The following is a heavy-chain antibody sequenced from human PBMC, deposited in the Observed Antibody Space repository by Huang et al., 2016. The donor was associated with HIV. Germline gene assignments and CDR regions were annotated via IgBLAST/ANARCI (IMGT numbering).Heavy chain of an antibody. CDR1: GFSLDSYN. D-gene: IGHD6-13*01. CDR2: ISPSSSFI. J-gene: IGHJ4*02. CDR3: ARDRGQQLSPFDS. Sequence: EVQLVESGGGLVKPGGSLRLSCAASGFSLDSYNMYWVRQTPGKGLQWVSSISPSSSFIDSADSVKGRFSISRDNAKNSLYLQMNNLRGEDTAVYYCARDRGQQLSPFDSWGQGTLVTVSS. V-gene: IGHV3-21*01.